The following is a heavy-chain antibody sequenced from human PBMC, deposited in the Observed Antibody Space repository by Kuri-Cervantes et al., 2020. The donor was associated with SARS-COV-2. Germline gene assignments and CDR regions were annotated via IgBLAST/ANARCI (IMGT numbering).Heavy chain of an antibody. J-gene: IGHJ4*02. CDR1: GFTFSSYG. CDR3: ARDARITIFGVVIIEQVFDY. Sequence: GESLKISCAASGFTFSSYGMHWVRQAPGKGLEWVAFIRYDGSNKYYADSVKGRFTISRDNAKNSLYLQMNSLRAEDTAVYYCARDARITIFGVVIIEQVFDYWGQGTLVTVSS. CDR2: IRYDGSNK. D-gene: IGHD3-3*01. V-gene: IGHV3-30*02.